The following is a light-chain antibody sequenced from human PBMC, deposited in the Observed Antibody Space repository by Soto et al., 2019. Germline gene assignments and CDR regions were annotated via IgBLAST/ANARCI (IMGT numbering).Light chain of an antibody. V-gene: IGLV2-23*02. CDR3: CSYAGDTTFFV. J-gene: IGLJ1*01. CDR2: EVN. Sequence: QSVLTQPASVSGSPGQSIAISCTGTSCDVGSYYPVSWFQQHPGKAPKLIIYEVNKRPSGVSDRFSGSKSGNTASLTISGLQTPDEAEYYCCSYAGDTTFFVFGTGTKLTVL. CDR1: SCDVGSYYP.